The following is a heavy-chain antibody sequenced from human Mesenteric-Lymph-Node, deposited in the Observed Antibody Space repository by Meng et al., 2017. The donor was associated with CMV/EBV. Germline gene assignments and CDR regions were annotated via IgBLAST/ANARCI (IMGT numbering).Heavy chain of an antibody. CDR3: AVCPPAYYGSGRQRLFDY. D-gene: IGHD3-10*01. CDR2: IIPIFGTP. V-gene: IGHV1-69*05. J-gene: IGHJ4*02. Sequence: SVKVSCKTSGYSFMSYGISWVRQAPGQGLEWMGGIIPIFGTPNYAQKFQDRVTITTDESTNTAYMELSSLRSEDTAVYYCAVCPPAYYGSGRQRLFDYWGQGTLVTVSS. CDR1: GYSFMSYG.